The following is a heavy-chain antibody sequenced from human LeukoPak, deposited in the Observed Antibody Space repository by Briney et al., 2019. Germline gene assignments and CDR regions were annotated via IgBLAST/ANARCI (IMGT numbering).Heavy chain of an antibody. CDR1: GGSISSRGYY. D-gene: IGHD3-22*01. Sequence: SETLSLTCTLSGGSISSRGYYWGWIRQPPGKGLEWIGSISYSGSTYYNPSLRSRVTISVDTSKNQFSLKLTSVTAADTAVYYCAAYYYDSSGYLDCGQGTLVTVSS. J-gene: IGHJ4*02. CDR2: ISYSGST. CDR3: AAYYYDSSGYLD. V-gene: IGHV4-39*01.